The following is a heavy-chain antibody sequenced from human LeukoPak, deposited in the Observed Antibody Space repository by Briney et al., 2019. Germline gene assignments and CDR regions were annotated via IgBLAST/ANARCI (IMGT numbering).Heavy chain of an antibody. V-gene: IGHV4-59*01. CDR3: ARDDPDYGGNGVGDY. D-gene: IGHD4-23*01. CDR2: IYYSGST. Sequence: KPSETLSLTCTVSGGSISSYYWSWIRQPPGKGLERIGYIYYSGSTNYNPSLKSRVTISVDTSKNQFSLKLSSVTAADTAVYYCARDDPDYGGNGVGDYWGQGTLVTVSS. CDR1: GGSISSYY. J-gene: IGHJ4*02.